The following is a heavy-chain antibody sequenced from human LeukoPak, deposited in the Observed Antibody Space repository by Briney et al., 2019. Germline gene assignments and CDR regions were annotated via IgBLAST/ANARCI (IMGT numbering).Heavy chain of an antibody. J-gene: IGHJ4*02. Sequence: PSETLSLTCTVSGDSLRKSTFYWVWIRQPPGKGLEWIGYIYHSGSTYYNPSLKSRVTISVDRSKNQFSLKLSSVTAADTAVYYCARDSQYFDYWGQGTLVTVSS. V-gene: IGHV4-39*07. CDR1: GDSLRKSTFY. CDR2: IYHSGST. CDR3: ARDSQYFDY.